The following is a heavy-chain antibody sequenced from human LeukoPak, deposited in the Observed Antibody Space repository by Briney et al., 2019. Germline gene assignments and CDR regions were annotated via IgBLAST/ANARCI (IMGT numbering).Heavy chain of an antibody. D-gene: IGHD1-1*01. CDR2: IKSKTDGETT. Sequence: GGSLRLSCVASGFPFSSYWMNWVRQAPGKGLEWVGRIKSKTDGETTDYAAFVRGRFTISRDDSKNTLYLQMNSLKAEDTAVYNCTGWKNYWGQGTLVTVSS. CDR3: TGWKNY. CDR1: GFPFSSYW. V-gene: IGHV3-15*07. J-gene: IGHJ4*02.